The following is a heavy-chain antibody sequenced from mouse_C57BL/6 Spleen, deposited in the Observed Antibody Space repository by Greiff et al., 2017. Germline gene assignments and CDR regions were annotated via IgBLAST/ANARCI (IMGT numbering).Heavy chain of an antibody. Sequence: VQLQQSGPELVKPGASVKLSCTASGYTFTSYDINWVKQRPGQGLEWIGWIYPRDGSTKYNEKFKGKATLTVDTYSSTAYMELHSLTSEDAAVYFCARYHYGSPMDYWGQGTSVTVSS. J-gene: IGHJ4*01. V-gene: IGHV1-85*01. CDR2: IYPRDGST. D-gene: IGHD1-1*01. CDR3: ARYHYGSPMDY. CDR1: GYTFTSYD.